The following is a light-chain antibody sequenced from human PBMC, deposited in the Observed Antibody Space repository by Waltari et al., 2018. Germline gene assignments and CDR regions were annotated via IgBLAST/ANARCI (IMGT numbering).Light chain of an antibody. CDR2: HAS. CDR1: QSVNWA. Sequence: EIVLTQSPGTLSLSPGEGATLSCKASQSVNWALAWYQQKPGQAPRLLIYHASNRATGIPDRFSGSGSGTDFSLTISRLEPEDFAVYYCQHYLRLPVTFGQGTKVEI. V-gene: IGKV3-20*01. CDR3: QHYLRLPVT. J-gene: IGKJ1*01.